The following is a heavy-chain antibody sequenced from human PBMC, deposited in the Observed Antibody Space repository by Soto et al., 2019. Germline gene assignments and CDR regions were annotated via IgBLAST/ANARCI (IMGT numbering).Heavy chain of an antibody. J-gene: IGHJ3*02. D-gene: IGHD3-3*01. V-gene: IGHV1-2*02. Sequence: QLHLVQSGAVVKKPGASVTVSCSASGYPVTAYYMHWVRQAPGRGLEWMGGINPATGAAKYTQTFPRRVTMTKYTSKSKIIMETSDLTAEVTSVFYCARGGGVGVAGSAAFDMWGQGTLVTVSS. CDR3: ARGGGVGVAGSAAFDM. CDR1: GYPVTAYY. CDR2: INPATGAA.